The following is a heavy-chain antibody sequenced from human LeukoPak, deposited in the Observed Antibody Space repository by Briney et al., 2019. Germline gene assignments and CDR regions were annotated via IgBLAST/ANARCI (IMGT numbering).Heavy chain of an antibody. Sequence: SETLSLTCAVYGGSFSGYYWSWIRQPPGKGLEWIGEINHSGSTNYNPSLKSRVTISVDTSKNQFSLKLSSVTAADTAVYYCARHSIAVAGINFDYWGQGTLVTVSS. D-gene: IGHD6-19*01. J-gene: IGHJ4*02. CDR3: ARHSIAVAGINFDY. CDR1: GGSFSGYY. CDR2: INHSGST. V-gene: IGHV4-34*01.